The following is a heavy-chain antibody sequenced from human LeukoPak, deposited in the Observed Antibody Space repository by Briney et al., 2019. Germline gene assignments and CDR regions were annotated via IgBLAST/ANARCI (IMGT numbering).Heavy chain of an antibody. D-gene: IGHD6-13*01. CDR3: ARSAAAGTSAFDI. CDR2: ISAYNGNT. J-gene: IGHJ3*02. V-gene: IGHV1-18*01. Sequence: ASVKVSCKASGYTFTSYGISWVRQAPGQGLEWMGWISAYNGNTDYAQKLQGRVTMTTDTSTSTANMELRSLRSDDTAVYYCARSAAAGTSAFDIWGQGTMVTVSS. CDR1: GYTFTSYG.